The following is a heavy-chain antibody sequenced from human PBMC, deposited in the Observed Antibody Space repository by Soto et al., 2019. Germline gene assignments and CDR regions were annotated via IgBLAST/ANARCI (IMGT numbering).Heavy chain of an antibody. J-gene: IGHJ4*02. CDR2: ISGSGGST. D-gene: IGHD3-10*01. CDR3: AKIDAMVRGVIADFFDY. Sequence: PGGSLRLSCAASGFIFSSYAMTWVRQAPGKGLEWVSAISGSGGSTYYADSVKGRFTISRDNSKNTLYLQMKSLRAEDTAVYYCAKIDAMVRGVIADFFDYWAQGTLVTVSS. V-gene: IGHV3-23*01. CDR1: GFIFSSYA.